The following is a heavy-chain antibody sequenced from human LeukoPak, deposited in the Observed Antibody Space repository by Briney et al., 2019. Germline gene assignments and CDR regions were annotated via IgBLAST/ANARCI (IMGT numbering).Heavy chain of an antibody. J-gene: IGHJ4*02. CDR1: GFTFSSYW. D-gene: IGHD6-13*01. CDR3: ARAGYSSSWYTFDY. CDR2: INSDGIST. Sequence: PGGSLRLSCAASGFTFSSYWMHWVRQAPGKGLVWVSRINSDGISTNYADSVKGRFTISRDNAKNTLYLQMNSLRAEDTAVYYCARAGYSSSWYTFDYWGQGTPVTVSS. V-gene: IGHV3-74*01.